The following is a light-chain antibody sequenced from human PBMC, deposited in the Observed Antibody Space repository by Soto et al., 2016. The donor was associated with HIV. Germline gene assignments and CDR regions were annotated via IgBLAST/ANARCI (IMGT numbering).Light chain of an antibody. J-gene: IGLJ1*01. Sequence: SSELTQDPVVSVALGQTVRITCQGDSLRSYYASWYQQKPGQAPLLVIYGKNNRPSGIPDRFSGSRSVNTASLTITGAQAQDEADYYCNSRDITDNHNLVFGTGTKVTVL. V-gene: IGLV3-19*01. CDR3: NSRDITDNHNLV. CDR1: SLRSYY. CDR2: GKN.